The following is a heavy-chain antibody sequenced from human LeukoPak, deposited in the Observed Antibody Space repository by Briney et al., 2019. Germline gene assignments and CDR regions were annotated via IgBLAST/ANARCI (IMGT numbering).Heavy chain of an antibody. J-gene: IGHJ4*02. D-gene: IGHD3-10*01. V-gene: IGHV3-23*01. CDR2: ISGSGDST. CDR1: GFTFSSYP. CDR3: AKEIRYYYGSG. Sequence: PGGSLRLSCAASGFTFSSYPMSWVRQAPGKGLEWVSAISGSGDSTYYADSVKGRFTISRDNSKNTLYLQMDSLRDEDTAVYYCAKEIRYYYGSGWGQGTLVTVSS.